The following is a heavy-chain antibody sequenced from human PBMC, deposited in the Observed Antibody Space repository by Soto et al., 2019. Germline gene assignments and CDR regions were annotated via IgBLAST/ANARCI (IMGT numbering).Heavy chain of an antibody. V-gene: IGHV1-69*13. Sequence: SVKVSCKASGGSFGNSAINWVRQAPGQGLEWLGGFIPVYRTLNYAQKFQGRVTITADESTGTAYMTLSSLASDDTAVYYCATGVIWIGYFTVDSWGQGTRVTVSS. D-gene: IGHD3-3*01. CDR1: GGSFGNSA. CDR2: FIPVYRTL. CDR3: ATGVIWIGYFTVDS. J-gene: IGHJ4*02.